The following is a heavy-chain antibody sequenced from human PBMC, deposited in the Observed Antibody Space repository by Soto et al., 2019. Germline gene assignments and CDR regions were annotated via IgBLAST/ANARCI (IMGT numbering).Heavy chain of an antibody. CDR1: GFTFSNYI. J-gene: IGHJ6*02. Sequence: QVPLVESGGDVVQPGGSLRLSCAASGFTFSNYIFYWVRQAPGKGPEWVAAISYDGSNKQYADSVKGRFAISRDNPGNSVDLQMNSLRGDDTALYYCVRGDPYYGMDVWGQGTTVTVSS. V-gene: IGHV3-30*03. CDR3: VRGDPYYGMDV. CDR2: ISYDGSNK.